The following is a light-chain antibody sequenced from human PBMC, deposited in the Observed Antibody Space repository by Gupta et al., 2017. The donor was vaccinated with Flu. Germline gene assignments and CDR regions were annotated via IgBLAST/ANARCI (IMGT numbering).Light chain of an antibody. CDR2: DNN. CDR3: GTWDSSLSVV. CDR1: NSNIGSNY. Sequence: QSVLTQPPSVSAAPGQKVTISCSGSNSNIGSNYVSWYQQLPGTAPKLLIYDNNKRPSGIPDRFSGSKSGTSATLGITGLQTGDEGDYYCGTWDSSLSVVFGGGTKLTVL. J-gene: IGLJ2*01. V-gene: IGLV1-51*01.